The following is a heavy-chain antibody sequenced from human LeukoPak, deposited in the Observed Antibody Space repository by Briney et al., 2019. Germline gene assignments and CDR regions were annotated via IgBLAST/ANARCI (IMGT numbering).Heavy chain of an antibody. D-gene: IGHD3-10*01. Sequence: PSETLSLTCTVSGYSISSGYYWGWIRQPPGKGLEWIGSIYHSGSTYYNPSLKSRVTISVDTSKNQFSLKLSSVTAADTAVYYCASGGYGSGSYGYWGQGTLVTFSS. CDR1: GYSISSGYY. V-gene: IGHV4-38-2*02. CDR3: ASGGYGSGSYGY. J-gene: IGHJ4*02. CDR2: IYHSGST.